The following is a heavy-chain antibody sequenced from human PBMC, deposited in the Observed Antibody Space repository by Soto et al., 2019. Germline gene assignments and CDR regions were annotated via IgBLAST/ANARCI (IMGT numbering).Heavy chain of an antibody. D-gene: IGHD3-10*01. CDR1: GYTFTSYG. Sequence: QVQLVQSGAEVKKPGASVKVSCKASGYTFTSYGISWVRQAPGQGLEWMGWISAYNGNTNYAQKLQGRVTMTTDTYRRTAYKEMKSVRSDDTAVDYCGMGGGYYYGSESANYYYSGMDVWGQGTTVTVSS. CDR2: ISAYNGNT. CDR3: GMGGGYYYGSESANYYYSGMDV. J-gene: IGHJ6*02. V-gene: IGHV1-18*01.